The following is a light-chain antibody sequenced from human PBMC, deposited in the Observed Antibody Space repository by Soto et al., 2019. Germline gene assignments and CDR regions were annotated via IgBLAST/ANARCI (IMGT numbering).Light chain of an antibody. Sequence: AIRMNQSPSSLSASTGDRVTITCRASQGISSYLAWYQQKPGKAPKLLIYAASTLQSGVPSRFSGSGSGTDFTLTISCLQSEDFATYYCQQYYSYPRPFGQGTKLDIK. J-gene: IGKJ1*01. V-gene: IGKV1-8*01. CDR2: AAS. CDR1: QGISSY. CDR3: QQYYSYPRP.